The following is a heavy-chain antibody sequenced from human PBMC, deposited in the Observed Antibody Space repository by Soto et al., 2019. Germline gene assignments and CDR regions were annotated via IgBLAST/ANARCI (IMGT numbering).Heavy chain of an antibody. CDR2: ISGGGDET. CDR3: VKDGEAYNGVWDYFDY. Sequence: EVQLLESGGGLVQPGGSLRLSCAASGFTFRNYAMTWVRQAPGKGLEWVSGISGGGDETYNADSVKGRFIISRDNSKNTLFLQMNSLRAEDTAIYYCVKDGEAYNGVWDYFDYWGPGTLIAVSS. D-gene: IGHD3-16*01. CDR1: GFTFRNYA. V-gene: IGHV3-23*01. J-gene: IGHJ4*02.